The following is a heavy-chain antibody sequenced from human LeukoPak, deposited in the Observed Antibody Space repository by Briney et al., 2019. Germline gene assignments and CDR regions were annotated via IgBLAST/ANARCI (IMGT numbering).Heavy chain of an antibody. D-gene: IGHD6-13*01. J-gene: IGHJ4*02. V-gene: IGHV3-48*04. CDR1: GFTFSSYS. CDR2: ISSSSSTI. Sequence: PGGSVRLSCAASGFTFSSYSMNWVRQAPGKGLEWVSYISSSSSTIYYADSVKGRFTISRDNAKNSLYLQMNSLRAEDTAVYYCAREGRKYSSSLDYWGQGTLVTVSS. CDR3: AREGRKYSSSLDY.